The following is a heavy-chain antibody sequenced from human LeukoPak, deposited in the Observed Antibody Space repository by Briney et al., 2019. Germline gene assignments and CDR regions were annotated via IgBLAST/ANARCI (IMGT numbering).Heavy chain of an antibody. CDR3: ARAHNWKYGTFDY. CDR2: ISYDGSNK. J-gene: IGHJ4*02. Sequence: GGSLRLSCAASGFTFSSYAMHWVRQAPGKGLEWVAVISYDGSNKYYADSVKGRFTISRDNAKNSLYLQMNSLRVEDTAVYYCARAHNWKYGTFDYWGQGTLVTVSS. V-gene: IGHV3-30*04. D-gene: IGHD1-7*01. CDR1: GFTFSSYA.